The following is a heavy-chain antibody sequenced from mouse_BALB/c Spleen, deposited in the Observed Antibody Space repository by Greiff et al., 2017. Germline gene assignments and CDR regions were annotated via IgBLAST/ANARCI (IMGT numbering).Heavy chain of an antibody. CDR1: GFTFTDYY. V-gene: IGHV7-3*02. CDR3: ARDEGGYDPFAY. J-gene: IGHJ3*01. CDR2: IRNKANGYTT. D-gene: IGHD2-2*01. Sequence: DVKLVESGGGLVQPGGSLRLSCAPSGFTFTDYYMSWVRQPPGKALEWLGFIRNKANGYTTEYSASVKGRFTISRDNSQSILYLQMNTLRAEDSATYYCARDEGGYDPFAYWGQGTLVTVSA.